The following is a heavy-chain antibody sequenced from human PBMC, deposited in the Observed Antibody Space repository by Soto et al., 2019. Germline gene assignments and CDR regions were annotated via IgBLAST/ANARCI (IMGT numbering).Heavy chain of an antibody. CDR2: IYSGGST. CDR1: GFTVSSNY. Sequence: GGSLRLSCAASGFTVSSNYMSWVRQAPGKGLEWVSVIYSGGSTYYADSVKGRFTISRDKSKNTLYLQMNSLRAEDTAVYYCAGSITGTTRSAFDIWGQGTMVTVSS. D-gene: IGHD1-7*01. CDR3: AGSITGTTRSAFDI. J-gene: IGHJ3*02. V-gene: IGHV3-53*01.